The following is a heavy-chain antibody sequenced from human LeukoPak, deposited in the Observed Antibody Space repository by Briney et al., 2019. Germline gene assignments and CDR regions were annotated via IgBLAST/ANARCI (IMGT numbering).Heavy chain of an antibody. CDR2: INPNSGGT. J-gene: IGHJ4*02. Sequence: ASVKVSCKASGYTFTGCYMHWVRQAPGQGLEWMGWINPNSGGTNYAQKFQGRVTMTRDTSISTAYMELSRLRSDDTAVYYCARARRYSGYDLVYWGQGTLVTVSS. CDR1: GYTFTGCY. D-gene: IGHD5-12*01. CDR3: ARARRYSGYDLVY. V-gene: IGHV1-2*02.